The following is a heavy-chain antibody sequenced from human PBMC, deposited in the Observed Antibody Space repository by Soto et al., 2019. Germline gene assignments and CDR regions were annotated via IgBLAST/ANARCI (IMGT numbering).Heavy chain of an antibody. V-gene: IGHV4-39*01. Sequence: PSESLSLTCTLSGGAISSNNYYWGWIRQPPGKGLEWIGSIYYTGTTYYNPSLKSRVTISVDTSKNQFSRKLSSLTAADTALYHCVKAIPPGSYFSAIDYWGQGTQVTVSS. CDR1: GGAISSNNYY. CDR2: IYYTGTT. J-gene: IGHJ4*02. CDR3: VKAIPPGSYFSAIDY. D-gene: IGHD3-10*01.